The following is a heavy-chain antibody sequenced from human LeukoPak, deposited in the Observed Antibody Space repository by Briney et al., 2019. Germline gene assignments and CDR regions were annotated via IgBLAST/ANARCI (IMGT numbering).Heavy chain of an antibody. Sequence: GGSLRLSCAASGFTFSSYGMHWVRQVPGKGLEWVAVIWYDGSNKYYADSVKGRFTIPRDNSRNTLYLQMNSLRTEDTAVYYCAKDGAMAAAGYYFDYWGQGTPVTVS. D-gene: IGHD6-13*01. J-gene: IGHJ4*02. CDR3: AKDGAMAAAGYYFDY. V-gene: IGHV3-30*02. CDR2: IWYDGSNK. CDR1: GFTFSSYG.